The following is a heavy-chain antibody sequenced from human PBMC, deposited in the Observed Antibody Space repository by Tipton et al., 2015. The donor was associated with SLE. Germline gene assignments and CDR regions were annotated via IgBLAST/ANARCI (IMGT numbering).Heavy chain of an antibody. CDR3: ARTNRLPYRVYFDS. D-gene: IGHD1-14*01. CDR1: GGSISSSSYY. J-gene: IGHJ4*02. CDR2: IYHSGNT. Sequence: LRLSCTVSGGSISSSSYYWGWIRQPPGKGLEWIGSIYHSGNTYSNPSLKSRVTISVDTSKNQFSLKMSSVTAADTAVYYCARTNRLPYRVYFDSWGQGILLTVSS. V-gene: IGHV4-39*01.